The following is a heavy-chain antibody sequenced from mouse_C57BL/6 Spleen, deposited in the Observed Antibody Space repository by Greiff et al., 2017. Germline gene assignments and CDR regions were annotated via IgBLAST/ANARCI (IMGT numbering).Heavy chain of an antibody. Sequence: QVQLKESGAELVKPGASVKISCKASGYAFSSYWMNWVKQRPGKGLEWIGQIYPGDGDTNYNGKFKGKATLTADKSSSTAYMQLSSLTSEDSAVYFCARSPSYYGSSYGYFDYWGQGTTLTVSS. CDR3: ARSPSYYGSSYGYFDY. D-gene: IGHD1-1*01. CDR1: GYAFSSYW. CDR2: IYPGDGDT. J-gene: IGHJ2*01. V-gene: IGHV1-80*01.